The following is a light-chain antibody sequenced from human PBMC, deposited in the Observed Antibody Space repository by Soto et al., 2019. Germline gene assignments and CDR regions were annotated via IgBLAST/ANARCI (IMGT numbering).Light chain of an antibody. CDR1: QSVGRDY. Sequence: EIVLTQSPGTLSLSPGDRATLSCRASQSVGRDYLAWFQHKAGQAPRLLVHGASTRATGIPDRFSGSGSGTDFTLTITRLEPEDFAVYYCHQYATDPLTFGGGTKVEI. V-gene: IGKV3-20*01. J-gene: IGKJ4*01. CDR3: HQYATDPLT. CDR2: GAS.